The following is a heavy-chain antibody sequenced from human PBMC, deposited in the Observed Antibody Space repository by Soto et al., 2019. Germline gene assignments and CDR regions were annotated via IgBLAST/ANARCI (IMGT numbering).Heavy chain of an antibody. Sequence: PSETLSLTCTVSGGSIRSGGYYWSWVRQSPRRGLEWIGNIYYSGSTYYNPSLKSRLTISVDTSKNQFSLNLSSVTAADTAVYYCARGRLMATAFTARHYFGVDVWCQGTTVTVSS. D-gene: IGHD5-18*01. CDR1: GGSIRSGGYY. J-gene: IGHJ6*02. V-gene: IGHV4-31*03. CDR2: IYYSGST. CDR3: ARGRLMATAFTARHYFGVDV.